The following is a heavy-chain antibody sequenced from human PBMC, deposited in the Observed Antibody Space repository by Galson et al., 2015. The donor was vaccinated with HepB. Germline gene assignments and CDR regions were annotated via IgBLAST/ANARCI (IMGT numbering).Heavy chain of an antibody. CDR2: ISYDGSNK. V-gene: IGHV3-30*18. CDR1: GFTFSSYG. CDR3: AKSPPTYCSSTSCYARRGYYYYGMDV. J-gene: IGHJ6*02. D-gene: IGHD2-2*01. Sequence: SLRLSCAASGFTFSSYGMHWVRQAPGKGLEWVAVISYDGSNKYYADSVKGRFTISRDNSKNTLYLQMNSQRAEDTAVYYCAKSPPTYCSSTSCYARRGYYYYGMDVWGQGTTVTVSS.